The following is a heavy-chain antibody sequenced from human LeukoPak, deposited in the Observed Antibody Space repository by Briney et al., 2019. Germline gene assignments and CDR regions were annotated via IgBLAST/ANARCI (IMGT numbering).Heavy chain of an antibody. Sequence: GGSLRLSCVASGFTFSNHRMSWVRQAPGKGLEWVADIKQDGSEQHYVDSVRGRFTISRDNAKNSLYLQMNSLRAEDTAVYYCARGGLWSPWGQGTLVTVSS. D-gene: IGHD2-21*01. CDR1: GFTFSNHR. CDR2: IKQDGSEQ. J-gene: IGHJ5*02. CDR3: ARGGLWSP. V-gene: IGHV3-7*01.